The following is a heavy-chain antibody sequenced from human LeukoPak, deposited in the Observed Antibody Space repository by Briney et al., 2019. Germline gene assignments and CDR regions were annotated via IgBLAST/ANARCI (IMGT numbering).Heavy chain of an antibody. Sequence: SGGSLRLSCAASGFTFSSYGMHWVRQAPGKGLEWVAAIWYDGSNKYYADSVKGRFTISRDNSKNTLYLQMNSLRAEDTAVYYCARLRSNYVYYYYGMDVWGQGTTVTVSS. J-gene: IGHJ6*02. D-gene: IGHD4-11*01. CDR3: ARLRSNYVYYYYGMDV. CDR1: GFTFSSYG. CDR2: IWYDGSNK. V-gene: IGHV3-33*01.